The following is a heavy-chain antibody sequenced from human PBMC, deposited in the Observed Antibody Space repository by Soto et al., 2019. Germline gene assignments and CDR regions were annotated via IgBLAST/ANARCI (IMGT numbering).Heavy chain of an antibody. Sequence: QVQLVQSGAEVKKPGSSVKVSCKASGGTFSRYAISWVRQAPGQGLEWMGGITPTFGTANYAQKFQGRVTITADESTSTVHMELRRLRSEDTAVYYCAQTLGSAVAGPGRFDLWGRGTLVIVSS. CDR1: GGTFSRYA. V-gene: IGHV1-69*12. CDR3: AQTLGSAVAGPGRFDL. CDR2: ITPTFGTA. D-gene: IGHD6-19*01. J-gene: IGHJ2*01.